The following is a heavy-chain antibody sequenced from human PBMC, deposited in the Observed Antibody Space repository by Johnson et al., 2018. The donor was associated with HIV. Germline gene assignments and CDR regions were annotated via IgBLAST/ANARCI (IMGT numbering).Heavy chain of an antibody. CDR3: ARTPGYSRSFDI. CDR2: ISSSGTTI. V-gene: IGHV3-11*04. CDR1: GFTFSDYY. Sequence: QVQLVESGGGLVKPGGSLRLSCAASGFTFSDYYMSWIRQAPGKGLEWVSCISSSGTTIYYADSMKGRFTISRDNAKNSLYLHMNSLRAEDTAVYYCARTPGYSRSFDIWGQGTMVTVSS. D-gene: IGHD2-15*01. J-gene: IGHJ3*02.